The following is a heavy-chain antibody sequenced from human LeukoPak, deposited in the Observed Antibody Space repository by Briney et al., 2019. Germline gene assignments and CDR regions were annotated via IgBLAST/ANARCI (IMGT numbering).Heavy chain of an antibody. Sequence: SETLSLTCTVSDGSISSHYWSWIRQPPGKGLEWIGYIYSSGSTYYNPSLKSRVTISVDTSKNQFSLKLRSVTAADTAVYYCARSQRDGYNYVTQYGADYWGQGTLVTVSS. CDR2: IYSSGST. CDR1: DGSISSHY. V-gene: IGHV4-59*11. J-gene: IGHJ4*02. CDR3: ARSQRDGYNYVTQYGADY. D-gene: IGHD5-24*01.